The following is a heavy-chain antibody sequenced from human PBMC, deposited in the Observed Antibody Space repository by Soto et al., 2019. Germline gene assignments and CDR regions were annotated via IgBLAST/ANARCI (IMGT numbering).Heavy chain of an antibody. V-gene: IGHV3-48*02. CDR1: GFTLSSYN. CDR3: ARDHGGSTWFVGIYYYFGVDV. Sequence: EVQLVESGGGLVQPGGSLRLSCAASGFTLSSYNMNWVRQAPGKGLEWVSYISGSSDTIYYAVSVKGRFTISRDNAKNSLYLQMDSLRDEDTAVYSCARDHGGSTWFVGIYYYFGVDVWGQGTTVTVSS. D-gene: IGHD6-13*01. J-gene: IGHJ6*02. CDR2: ISGSSDTI.